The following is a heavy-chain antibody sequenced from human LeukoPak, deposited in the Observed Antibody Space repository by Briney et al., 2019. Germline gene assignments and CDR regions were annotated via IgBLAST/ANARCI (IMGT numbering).Heavy chain of an antibody. CDR2: IYYSGST. CDR1: GGSISSSSYY. J-gene: IGHJ4*02. D-gene: IGHD6-6*01. Sequence: SETLSLTCTVSGGSISSSSYYWGWIRQPPGKGLEWIGNIYYSGSTYYNPSLKSRVTISVDTSKNQFSLKLSSVTAADTAVYYCARSYSASSLFDSWGQGTLVTVSS. V-gene: IGHV4-39*01. CDR3: ARSYSASSLFDS.